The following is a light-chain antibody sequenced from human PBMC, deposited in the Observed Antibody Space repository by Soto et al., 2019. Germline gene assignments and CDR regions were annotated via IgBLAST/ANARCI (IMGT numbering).Light chain of an antibody. CDR1: SSNIGSST. CDR2: SNN. Sequence: QSVLTQPPSASGTPGQRVTISCSGSSSNIGSSTVNWYQQLPGTAPKLLIYSNNQRSSGVPDRFSGSKSGTLASLAISGLQSEDEADYYCAAWDDSLNGVEFGGGTKLTVL. CDR3: AAWDDSLNGVE. J-gene: IGLJ2*01. V-gene: IGLV1-44*01.